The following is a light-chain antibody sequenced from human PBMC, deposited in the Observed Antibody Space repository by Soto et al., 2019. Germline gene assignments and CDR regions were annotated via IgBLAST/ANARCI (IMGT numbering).Light chain of an antibody. Sequence: DIQMTQSPSTLSASIGDRVTITCRASESIRTWLAWYQHKPGKAPKFLIYDASSLESGVPSRFSGSGSGTEFTLTVSNLQPDDFATYFCQQYHNYPRPFGQGTKLEIK. CDR2: DAS. CDR3: QQYHNYPRP. CDR1: ESIRTW. V-gene: IGKV1-5*01. J-gene: IGKJ1*01.